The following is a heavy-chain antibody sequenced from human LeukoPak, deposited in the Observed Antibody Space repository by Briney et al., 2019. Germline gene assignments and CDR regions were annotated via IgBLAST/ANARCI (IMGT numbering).Heavy chain of an antibody. CDR1: SGSISSYY. CDR2: VYYSGCA. V-gene: IGHV4-59*08. J-gene: IGHJ4*02. D-gene: IGHD2-2*01. Sequence: SETLTNTRTVSSGSISSYYSSWIRQPPGKGLEWIGYVYYSGCANYNPSLKSRVTISVDTSKNQFSLKLSSVTAADTAVYYCARHEKVGQFDYWGEG. CDR3: ARHEKVGQFDY.